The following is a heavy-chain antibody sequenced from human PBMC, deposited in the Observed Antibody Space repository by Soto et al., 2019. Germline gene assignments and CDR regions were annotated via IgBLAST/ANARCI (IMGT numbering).Heavy chain of an antibody. J-gene: IGHJ3*02. D-gene: IGHD2-15*01. Sequence: GGSLRLSCAASGFTFSNAWMSWVRQAPGKGLEWVGRIKSKTDGGTTDYAAPVKGRFTISRDDSKNTLYLQMNSLKTEDTAVYYCTSVVVVAANAFDIWGQGTMVTVSS. CDR2: IKSKTDGGTT. CDR3: TSVVVVAANAFDI. CDR1: GFTFSNAW. V-gene: IGHV3-15*01.